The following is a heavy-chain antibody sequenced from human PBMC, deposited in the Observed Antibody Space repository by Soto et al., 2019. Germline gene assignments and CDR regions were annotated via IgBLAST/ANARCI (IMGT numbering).Heavy chain of an antibody. CDR3: ARGRDIVVVPAAINY. CDR2: INAGNGNT. D-gene: IGHD2-2*01. Sequence: ASVKVSCKASGYTFTSYAMHWVRQAPGQRLEWMGWINAGNGNTKYSQKFQGRVTITRDTSASTAYMELSSLRSEDTAVYYCARGRDIVVVPAAINYWGQGTLVTVSS. J-gene: IGHJ4*02. CDR1: GYTFTSYA. V-gene: IGHV1-3*01.